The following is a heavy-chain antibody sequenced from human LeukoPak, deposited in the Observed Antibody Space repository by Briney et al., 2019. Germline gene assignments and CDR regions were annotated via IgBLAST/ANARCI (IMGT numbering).Heavy chain of an antibody. D-gene: IGHD3-10*01. CDR2: ISGSGDST. Sequence: GGSLRLSCAASGFTFSSYAMSWVRQAPGKGLEWVSFISGSGDSTYYVGSVKGRFTISRDNSKNSLYLQMNSLKTEDTAVYYCARGSSYGSGSLFYWGQGTLVTVSS. CDR1: GFTFSSYA. V-gene: IGHV3-23*01. CDR3: ARGSSYGSGSLFY. J-gene: IGHJ4*02.